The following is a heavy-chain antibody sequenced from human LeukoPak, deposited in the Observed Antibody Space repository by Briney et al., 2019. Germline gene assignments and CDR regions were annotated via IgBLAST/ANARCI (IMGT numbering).Heavy chain of an antibody. V-gene: IGHV3-21*01. CDR2: VSSSSSYI. CDR3: ASPGSISTGGPI. CDR1: GFTFSSYS. D-gene: IGHD3-9*01. J-gene: IGHJ4*02. Sequence: GGSLRLSCAASGFTFSSYSMNWVRQAPGKGLEWVSSVSSSSSYIYYADSVKGRFTISRDNARNSLSLQMNSLTAEDTAVYYCASPGSISTGGPIWGQGSLVTVSS.